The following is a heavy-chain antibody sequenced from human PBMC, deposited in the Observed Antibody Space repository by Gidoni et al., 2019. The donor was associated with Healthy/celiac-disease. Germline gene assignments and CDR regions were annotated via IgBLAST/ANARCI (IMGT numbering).Heavy chain of an antibody. CDR1: GRTLSSYA. V-gene: IGHV1-69*01. J-gene: IGHJ4*02. Sequence: QVQLVQSGAEVKKPGSSVKVTCKASGRTLSSYAIRWVRQAPGQGLEWMGGIIPIFGTANYAQKFQGRVTITADESTSTAYMELSSLRSEDTAVYYCARVSKYSSSSPPYYFDYWGQGTLVTVSS. D-gene: IGHD6-6*01. CDR3: ARVSKYSSSSPPYYFDY. CDR2: IIPIFGTA.